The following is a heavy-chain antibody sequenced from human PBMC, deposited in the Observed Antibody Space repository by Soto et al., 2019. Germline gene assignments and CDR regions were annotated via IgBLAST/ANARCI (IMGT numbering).Heavy chain of an antibody. V-gene: IGHV3-30-3*01. CDR3: ARAPRVGATFFDY. CDR2: ISYDGSNK. D-gene: IGHD1-26*01. CDR1: GFTFSSYA. Sequence: GGSLRLSCAASGFTFSSYAMHWVRQAPGKGLEWVAVISYDGSNKYYADSVKGRFTISRDNSKNTLYLQMNSLRAEDTAVYYCARAPRVGATFFDYWGQGTLVTVSS. J-gene: IGHJ4*02.